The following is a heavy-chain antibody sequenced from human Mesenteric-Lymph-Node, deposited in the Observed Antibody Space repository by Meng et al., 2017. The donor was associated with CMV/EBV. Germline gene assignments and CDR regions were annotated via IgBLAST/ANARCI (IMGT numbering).Heavy chain of an antibody. Sequence: GESLKISCAASGFTFSNYIINWVRQAPGKALEWVSYISSSGSSIYYADSVKGRFTISRDNAKNSLYLQMNSLRADDTAVYYCARRRDYFDYWGQGTLVTVSS. CDR2: ISSSGSSI. J-gene: IGHJ4*02. CDR3: ARRRDYFDY. V-gene: IGHV3-48*04. CDR1: GFTFSNYI.